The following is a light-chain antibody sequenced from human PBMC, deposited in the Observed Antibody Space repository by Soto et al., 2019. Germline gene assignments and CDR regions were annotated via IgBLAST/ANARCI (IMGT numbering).Light chain of an antibody. CDR3: QQLYTFPLT. J-gene: IGKJ5*01. Sequence: DIQMTQSPSSVSASVGDRVTITCRASQGISSWLAWYQQKPGRAPNLLIYAASSLQSGVPLRFSGSGSGTDFTLSISSLQPEGVATYYCQQLYTFPLTFGQGTRLEIK. CDR1: QGISSW. CDR2: AAS. V-gene: IGKV1-12*01.